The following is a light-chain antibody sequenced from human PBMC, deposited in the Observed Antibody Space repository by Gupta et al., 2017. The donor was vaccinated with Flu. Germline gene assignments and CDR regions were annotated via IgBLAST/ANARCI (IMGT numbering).Light chain of an antibody. Sequence: QSALTQPRSVSESPGQSVTISCTGTSSDVGGYNYVSWYQQHPGKAPKLMIYDVTKRPSGVPGRFSGSKSGDTASLTISGLQAEDEADYYCCSYAGIKTYVVFGGGTKLTVL. CDR1: SSDVGGYNY. J-gene: IGLJ2*01. CDR2: DVT. V-gene: IGLV2-11*01. CDR3: CSYAGIKTYVV.